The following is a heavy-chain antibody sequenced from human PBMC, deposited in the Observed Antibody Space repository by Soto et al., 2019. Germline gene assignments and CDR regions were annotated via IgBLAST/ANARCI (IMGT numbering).Heavy chain of an antibody. CDR3: ARVGYYGSGSYYNVD. CDR2: IYTSGST. D-gene: IGHD3-10*01. J-gene: IGHJ4*02. Sequence: QVQLQESGPGLVKPSETLSLTCTVSGGSISSYYWSWIRQPAGKGLVWIGRIYTSGSTNYNPSLKSRATMSVDTSKNQCYLKLSSVTAADTVVYYCARVGYYGSGSYYNVDWGQGTLVTVSS. CDR1: GGSISSYY. V-gene: IGHV4-4*07.